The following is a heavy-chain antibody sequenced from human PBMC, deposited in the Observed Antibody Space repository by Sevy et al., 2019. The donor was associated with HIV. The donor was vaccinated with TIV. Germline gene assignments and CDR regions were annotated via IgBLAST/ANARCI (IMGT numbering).Heavy chain of an antibody. Sequence: ASVKVSCKASGGTFSSYAISWVRQAPGQGLEWMGGIIPIFGTANYAQKFQGRVTITADKSTSTAYMELSSLRSEDTTVYYCASNYDILTGYVYYYYMDVWGKGTTVTVSS. CDR1: GGTFSSYA. CDR2: IIPIFGTA. V-gene: IGHV1-69*06. J-gene: IGHJ6*03. D-gene: IGHD3-9*01. CDR3: ASNYDILTGYVYYYYMDV.